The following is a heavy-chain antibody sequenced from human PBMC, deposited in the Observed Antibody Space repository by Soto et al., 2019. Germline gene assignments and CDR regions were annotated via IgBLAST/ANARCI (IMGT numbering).Heavy chain of an antibody. CDR3: VRGGLATAAVIRQDVGMDV. J-gene: IGHJ6*02. CDR2: ISEGSTYT. D-gene: IGHD2-2*01. Sequence: XGSLRLSCAAFGFVFSDYYMTGIRQAPGKGLEWVAHISEGSTYTNYAVSVKGRFTISRDNAKTSLFLEMNSLRAEDTAVYYCVRGGLATAAVIRQDVGMDVWGQGTTVTVSS. V-gene: IGHV3-11*06. CDR1: GFVFSDYY.